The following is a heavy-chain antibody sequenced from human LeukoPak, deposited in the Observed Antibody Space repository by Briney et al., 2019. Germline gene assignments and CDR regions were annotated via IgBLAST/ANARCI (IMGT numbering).Heavy chain of an antibody. CDR2: IIPIFGTA. D-gene: IGHD3-16*02. Sequence: SVKVSCKASGYTFTSYAMNWVRQAPGQGLEWMGGIIPIFGTANYAQKFQGRVTITADESTSTAYMELSSLRSEDTAVYYCASGTYDYVWGSYRYNFDYWGQGTLVTVSS. CDR1: GYTFTSYA. CDR3: ASGTYDYVWGSYRYNFDY. V-gene: IGHV1-69*13. J-gene: IGHJ4*02.